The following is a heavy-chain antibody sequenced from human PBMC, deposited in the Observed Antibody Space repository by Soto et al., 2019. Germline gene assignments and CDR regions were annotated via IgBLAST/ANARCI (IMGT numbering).Heavy chain of an antibody. Sequence: EVQVVESGGGLVQPGGSLRLSCAASGFTFSGHWMHCVRQAPGNGLLWVSRINPDGSNTDYADSVKGRLTISGDNAKNTLYLQMNSLRAEDTAVYYCAGGIWNDNAYWGQGTLVTVSS. CDR1: GFTFSGHW. CDR2: INPDGSNT. CDR3: AGGIWNDNAY. V-gene: IGHV3-74*01. D-gene: IGHD1-1*01. J-gene: IGHJ4*02.